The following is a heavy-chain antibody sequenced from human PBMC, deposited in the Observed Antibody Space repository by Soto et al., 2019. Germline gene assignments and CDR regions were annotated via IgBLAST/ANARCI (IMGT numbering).Heavy chain of an antibody. CDR3: ARHEQREADPFDY. V-gene: IGHV6-1*01. D-gene: IGHD6-19*01. Sequence: QLQQSGPGLVKPSQTLSLTCAISGDTVSSNSATWNWIRQSPSRGLEWLGRTYYRSQWYSDYALSVKSRITINPAPTKNQFSLHLNSVTPEDTAVYYCARHEQREADPFDYWGQGTLVTVSS. CDR2: TYYRSQWYS. J-gene: IGHJ4*02. CDR1: GDTVSSNSAT.